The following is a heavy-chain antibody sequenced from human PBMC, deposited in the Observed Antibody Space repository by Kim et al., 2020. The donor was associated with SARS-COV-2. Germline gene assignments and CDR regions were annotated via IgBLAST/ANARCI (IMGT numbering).Heavy chain of an antibody. CDR2: IYPGDSDT. V-gene: IGHV5-51*01. D-gene: IGHD5-12*01. Sequence: GESLKISCKGSGYSFTSYWIGWVRQMPGKGLEWMWIIYPGDSDTRYSPSFQGQVTISADKSISTAYLQWSSLKASDTAMYYCARQLYPSRDGYNSGYWGQGTLVTVSS. CDR1: GYSFTSYW. CDR3: ARQLYPSRDGYNSGY. J-gene: IGHJ4*02.